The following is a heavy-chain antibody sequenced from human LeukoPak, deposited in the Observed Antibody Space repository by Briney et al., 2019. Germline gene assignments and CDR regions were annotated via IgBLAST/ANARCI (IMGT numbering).Heavy chain of an antibody. Sequence: GGSLRLSCLASGFSFGTSSMHWIRQTPANGLEYVSAIHHDGSGTFYTDSVKDRFTISRGYSKNTLYLQMRSLRPEDTAVYYCVKDPFFHYGMDLWGQGTTVTVSS. V-gene: IGHV3-64D*06. CDR2: IHHDGSGT. CDR3: VKDPFFHYGMDL. CDR1: GFSFGTSS. J-gene: IGHJ6*02. D-gene: IGHD3-16*01.